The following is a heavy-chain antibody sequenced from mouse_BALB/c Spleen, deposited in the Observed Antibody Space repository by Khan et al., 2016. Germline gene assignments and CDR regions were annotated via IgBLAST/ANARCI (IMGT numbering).Heavy chain of an antibody. CDR2: IYPGSNNI. CDR3: ASSGSLSYYTLDY. CDR1: GYTFTDYV. V-gene: IGHV1-81*01. Sequence: VQLQESGPELVKPGASVNMSCKASGYTFTDYVIGWVKQRTGQGLEWIGEIYPGSNNIYYNEKFKDKATLTADKSSSTAYMQLSSLTSEDSAVYFCASSGSLSYYTLDYWGQGASVTVSS. D-gene: IGHD3-1*01. J-gene: IGHJ4*01.